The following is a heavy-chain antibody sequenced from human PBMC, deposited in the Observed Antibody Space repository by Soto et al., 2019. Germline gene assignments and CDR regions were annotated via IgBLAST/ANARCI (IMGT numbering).Heavy chain of an antibody. J-gene: IGHJ5*02. CDR1: GDSISSGGYY. Sequence: QVQLQESGPGLVKPSQTLSLTCTVSGDSISSGGYYWGWIRQHPGKGLEWIAYIYYSGITNYNPSLKSRVTISRDTSNSPFYLELSSVTAADTAVYYCARGYSSGYLGNWFDPWGQGTLVIVSS. D-gene: IGHD3-22*01. V-gene: IGHV4-31*03. CDR3: ARGYSSGYLGNWFDP. CDR2: IYYSGIT.